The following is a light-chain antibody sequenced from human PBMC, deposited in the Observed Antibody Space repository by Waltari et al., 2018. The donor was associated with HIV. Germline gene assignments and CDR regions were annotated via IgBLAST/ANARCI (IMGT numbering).Light chain of an antibody. Sequence: QSVLTQPPSVSGAPGQRVTISCTGDSSNIGAGYDVHWYRQLPGTAPKLLISDNVNRPSGVPDRFSESTSGTSASLSITGLQAEDEADYYCHSYDRTLGGSVFGGGTKVTVL. V-gene: IGLV1-40*01. CDR1: SSNIGAGYD. CDR2: DNV. CDR3: HSYDRTLGGSV. J-gene: IGLJ3*02.